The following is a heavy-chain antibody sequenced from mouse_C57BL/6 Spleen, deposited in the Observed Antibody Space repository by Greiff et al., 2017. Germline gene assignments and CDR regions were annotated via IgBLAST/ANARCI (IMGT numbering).Heavy chain of an antibody. CDR2: IGDGGSYT. D-gene: IGHD1-1*01. Sequence: EVKLMESGGGLVKPGGSLKLSCAASGFTFSSYAMSWVRQTPGKRLEWVATIGDGGSYTHYPDNVKGRVTISRDNAKNNLYLQMSNLKSEDTAMYYGAREYGSSSIPHVDHWGQGTTLTVSS. CDR1: GFTFSSYA. CDR3: AREYGSSSIPHVDH. J-gene: IGHJ2*01. V-gene: IGHV5-4*01.